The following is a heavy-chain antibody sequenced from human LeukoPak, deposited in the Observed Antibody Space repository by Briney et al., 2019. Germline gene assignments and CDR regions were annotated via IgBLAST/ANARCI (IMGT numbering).Heavy chain of an antibody. J-gene: IGHJ4*02. CDR2: ISSSSSYI. D-gene: IGHD6-6*01. V-gene: IGHV3-21*01. Sequence: GGSLRLSCAASGFTFSSYSMNWVRQAPGKGLEWVSSISSSSSYIYYADSVKRRFTISRDNAKNSLYLQMNSLRAEDTAVYYCARESPYSSSPFDYWGQGTLVTVSS. CDR3: ARESPYSSSPFDY. CDR1: GFTFSSYS.